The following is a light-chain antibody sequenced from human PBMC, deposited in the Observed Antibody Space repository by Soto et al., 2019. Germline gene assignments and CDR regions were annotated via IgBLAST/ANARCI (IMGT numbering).Light chain of an antibody. V-gene: IGLV2-11*01. J-gene: IGLJ2*01. CDR2: DVS. CDR1: SSDVGGYNY. Sequence: QSALTQPRSVSGSPGQSVTISCTGTSSDVGGYNYVSWYQHLPDKAPKLMIYDVSERPSGVPDRFSGTKSGNTASLTISGLQAEDEADYYCCSYAGTYTVIFGGGTKLTVL. CDR3: CSYAGTYTVI.